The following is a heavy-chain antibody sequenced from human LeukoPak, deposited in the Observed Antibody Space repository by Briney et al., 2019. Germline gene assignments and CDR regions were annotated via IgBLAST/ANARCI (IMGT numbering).Heavy chain of an antibody. V-gene: IGHV3-21*06. Sequence: PGGSLRLSWVGAGFTFRLFSLTWLRQAPGKGLEYLASISGSSSLIYYADSVKGRFTISRDNAMNSVYLQMNALRVDDTAVYFCVRGDRRDYWGQGTLVTVSS. D-gene: IGHD3-22*01. J-gene: IGHJ4*02. CDR2: ISGSSSLI. CDR1: GFTFRLFS. CDR3: VRGDRRDY.